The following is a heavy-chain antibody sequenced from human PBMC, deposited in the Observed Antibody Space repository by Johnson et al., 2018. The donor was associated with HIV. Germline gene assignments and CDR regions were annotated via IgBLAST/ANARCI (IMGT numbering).Heavy chain of an antibody. CDR3: ARVGLGSLWFGELNSAFDV. D-gene: IGHD3-10*01. J-gene: IGHJ3*01. V-gene: IGHV3-11*04. Sequence: QVQLVESGGGVVQPGGSLRLSCAASGFTFSDYYMTWIRLAPGKGLEWVSYISSSGSIINYADSMKGRFTISRDNARKSLYLQMNSLRAEDTAVYYCARVGLGSLWFGELNSAFDVWGQGTMVTVSS. CDR1: GFTFSDYY. CDR2: ISSSGSII.